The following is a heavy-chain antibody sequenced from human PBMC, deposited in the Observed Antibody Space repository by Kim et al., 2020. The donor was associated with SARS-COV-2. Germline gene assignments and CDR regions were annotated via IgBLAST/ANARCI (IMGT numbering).Heavy chain of an antibody. J-gene: IGHJ4*02. V-gene: IGHV3-23*01. Sequence: ADSVKGRFTISRDNSKNTLYLQMNSLRAEDTAVYYCAKVLSGSYYGQLDYWGQGTLVTVSS. CDR3: AKVLSGSYYGQLDY. D-gene: IGHD1-26*01.